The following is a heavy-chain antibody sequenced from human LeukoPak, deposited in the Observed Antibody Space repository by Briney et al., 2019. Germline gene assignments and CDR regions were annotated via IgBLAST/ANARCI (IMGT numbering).Heavy chain of an antibody. V-gene: IGHV3-23*01. CDR2: ISGSGGSR. Sequence: GGSLRLSCAASGFTFRNYAMSWVRQAPGKGLEWVSTISGSGGSRYYADSMKGRFTISRDNSKNMLYLQMNSLRAEDTAVYYCAKDITVIKDIDYWGQGTLVTVSS. CDR1: GFTFRNYA. J-gene: IGHJ4*02. D-gene: IGHD4-11*01. CDR3: AKDITVIKDIDY.